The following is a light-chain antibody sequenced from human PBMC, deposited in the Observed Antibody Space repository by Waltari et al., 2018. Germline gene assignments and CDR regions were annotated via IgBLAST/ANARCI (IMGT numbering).Light chain of an antibody. CDR2: AAS. CDR3: QQSFNVPYT. Sequence: DIVMTQSPSSLSASVGDRVTITCRASRGVSTNLNWYQQKPGKGPRLLIYAASRLQGGVPPRFSGSGSGTDFTLTISSLQPEDFATYSCQQSFNVPYTFGQGTKLEL. J-gene: IGKJ2*01. CDR1: RGVSTN. V-gene: IGKV1-39*01.